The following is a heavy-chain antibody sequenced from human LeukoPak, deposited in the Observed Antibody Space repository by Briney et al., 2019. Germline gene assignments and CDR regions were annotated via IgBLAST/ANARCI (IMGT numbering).Heavy chain of an antibody. Sequence: SETLSLTCTASGGSISTYFWSWIRQPPGRGLEWIGYISYTGNTNYNPSLKGRVTISVDTSKNQFSLKLTSVTAADTAVYFCARGYSATYGRFDPWGQGTLVTVSS. CDR2: ISYTGNT. J-gene: IGHJ5*02. CDR1: GGSISTYF. V-gene: IGHV4-59*01. D-gene: IGHD1-26*01. CDR3: ARGYSATYGRFDP.